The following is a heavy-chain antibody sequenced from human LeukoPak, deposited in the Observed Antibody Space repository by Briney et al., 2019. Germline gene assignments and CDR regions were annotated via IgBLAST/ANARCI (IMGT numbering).Heavy chain of an antibody. CDR3: ARGGTAARPDYFDL. CDR2: INSDGSTT. D-gene: IGHD6-6*01. V-gene: IGHV3-74*01. J-gene: IGHJ4*02. Sequence: GGSLRLSCTASGFTISSYWMRWVRQAPGKGLVWVSRINSDGSTTSYTDSVKGRFSISRDNAKNTLYLQMNSLRTEDTAVYYCARGGTAARPDYFDLWGQGTLVTVSS. CDR1: GFTISSYW.